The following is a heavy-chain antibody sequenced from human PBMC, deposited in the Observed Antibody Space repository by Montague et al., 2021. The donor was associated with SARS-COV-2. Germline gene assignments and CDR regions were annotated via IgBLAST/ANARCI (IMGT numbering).Heavy chain of an antibody. V-gene: IGHV4-4*02. Sequence: SETLSLTCAVSGGSISSSNWWSWVRQPPGKGLEWIGEIYHSGSTHYNPSLKSRVTISVDTSKNQFSLKLSSVTAADTAVYYCARRGDYGGPRFDYWGQGTLVSVSS. D-gene: IGHD4-23*01. CDR3: ARRGDYGGPRFDY. CDR1: GGSISSSNW. CDR2: IYHSGST. J-gene: IGHJ4*02.